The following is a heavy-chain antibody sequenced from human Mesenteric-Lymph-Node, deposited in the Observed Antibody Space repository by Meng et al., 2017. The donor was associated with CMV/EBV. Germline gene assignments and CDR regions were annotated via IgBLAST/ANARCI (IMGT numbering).Heavy chain of an antibody. CDR2: LSYSGNI. J-gene: IGHJ3*02. CDR3: ARDVDLHHGAFDI. D-gene: IGHD3-9*01. V-gene: IGHV4-39*07. CDR1: GDSISSISFY. Sequence: SETLSLTCTVSGDSISSISFYWGWVRQPPGKGLEWIGCLSYSGNIQYSPSLKSRVTISVDTSKNQFSLKLSSVTAADTAVYYCARDVDLHHGAFDIWGQGTKVTVSS.